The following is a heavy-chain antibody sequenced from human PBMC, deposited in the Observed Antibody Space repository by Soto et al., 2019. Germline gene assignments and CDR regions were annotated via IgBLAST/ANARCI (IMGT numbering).Heavy chain of an antibody. V-gene: IGHV3-48*01. D-gene: IGHD1-1*01. J-gene: IGHJ6*03. Sequence: VQLVESGGGLVQPGGSLRLSCAAYGFTFSSYSMNWVRQAPGKGLEWVSYISSSSSTIYYADSVKGRFTISRDNAKNSLYLQMNSLRAEDTAVYYCANELEPYYMDVWGKGTTVTVSS. CDR3: ANELEPYYMDV. CDR2: ISSSSSTI. CDR1: GFTFSSYS.